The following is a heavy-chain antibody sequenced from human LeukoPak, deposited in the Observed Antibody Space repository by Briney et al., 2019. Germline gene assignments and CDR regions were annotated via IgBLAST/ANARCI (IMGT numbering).Heavy chain of an antibody. D-gene: IGHD6-19*01. CDR1: GGSFSGYY. CDR2: INHSGST. V-gene: IGHV4-34*01. Sequence: SETLSLTCAVHGGSFSGYYWKWIRQPPGKGLEWIGEINHSGSTNYNPSLKSRVTMSVDSSKNQFSLKLTSVTAADSAVYYCARKVAGLDYWGQGTLVTVSS. J-gene: IGHJ4*02. CDR3: ARKVAGLDY.